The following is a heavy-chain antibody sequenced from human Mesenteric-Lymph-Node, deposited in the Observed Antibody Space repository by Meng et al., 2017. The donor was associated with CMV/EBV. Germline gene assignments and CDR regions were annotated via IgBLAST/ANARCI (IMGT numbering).Heavy chain of an antibody. V-gene: IGHV1-69*05. CDR1: GGTFSSYP. J-gene: IGHJ6*02. CDR2: IIAIFGTP. D-gene: IGHD6-25*01. Sequence: SVKVSCKASGGTFSSYPISWLRQAPGQGLEWMGGIIAIFGTPNYAQKFQDRITITTDVSTGTDYMELSSLRSDDTAVYYCARDSPPSGNYARMDVWGQGTTVTVSS. CDR3: ARDSPPSGNYARMDV.